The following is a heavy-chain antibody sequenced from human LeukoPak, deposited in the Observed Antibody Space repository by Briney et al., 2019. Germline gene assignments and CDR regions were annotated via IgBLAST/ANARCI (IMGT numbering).Heavy chain of an antibody. CDR3: ARGRSTTVTTFAFDI. J-gene: IGHJ3*02. CDR2: ISAYNGNT. CDR1: GYTFTSYG. Sequence: ASVKVSCKASGYTFTSYGISWVRQAPGQGLEWMGCISAYNGNTNYAQKLQGRVTMTTDTSTSTAYMELRSLRSDDTAAYYCARGRSTTVTTFAFDIWGQGTMVTVSS. D-gene: IGHD4-17*01. V-gene: IGHV1-18*01.